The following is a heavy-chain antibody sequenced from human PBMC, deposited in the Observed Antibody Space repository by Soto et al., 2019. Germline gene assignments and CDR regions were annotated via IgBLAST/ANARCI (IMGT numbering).Heavy chain of an antibody. CDR1: GFSLSTSGVG. CDR3: AHCSGLLWFGELRSDY. J-gene: IGHJ4*02. CDR2: IYWDDDK. Sequence: QITLKESGPTLVKPTQTLTLTCTFSGFSLSTSGVGVGWIRQPPGKALEWLALIYWDDDKRYSPSLKSRLTITKDTSKNQVVLTMTNMDPVDTATYYCAHCSGLLWFGELRSDYWGQGTLVTVSS. D-gene: IGHD3-10*01. V-gene: IGHV2-5*02.